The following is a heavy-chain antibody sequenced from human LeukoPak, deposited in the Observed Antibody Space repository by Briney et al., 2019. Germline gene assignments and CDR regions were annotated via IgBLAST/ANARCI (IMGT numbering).Heavy chain of an antibody. V-gene: IGHV3-74*01. CDR3: ARVNGYCSGVTCYSDYGMDV. CDR1: GFSFSSYW. D-gene: IGHD2-15*01. Sequence: GGSLRLSCAASGFSFSSYWMHWVRQAPGKGLVWVSRINSNGRSTSYADSVKGRFTISRDNAKNTLYMQMNSLRAEDTAVYYCARVNGYCSGVTCYSDYGMDVWGQGTTVTVSS. J-gene: IGHJ6*02. CDR2: INSNGRST.